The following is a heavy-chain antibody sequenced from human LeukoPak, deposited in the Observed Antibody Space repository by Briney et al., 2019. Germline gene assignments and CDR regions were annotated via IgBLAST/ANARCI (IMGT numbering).Heavy chain of an antibody. D-gene: IGHD3-3*01. CDR3: AKGNDFWSGYTYGMDV. Sequence: GGSLRLSCAASGFTFSSYAMSWVRQAPGKGLEWVSAISGSGGSTYYADSVKGRFTISRDNSKNTLYLQMNSLRAEDTAVYYCAKGNDFWSGYTYGMDVWGQGTTVTVSS. V-gene: IGHV3-23*01. J-gene: IGHJ6*02. CDR2: ISGSGGST. CDR1: GFTFSSYA.